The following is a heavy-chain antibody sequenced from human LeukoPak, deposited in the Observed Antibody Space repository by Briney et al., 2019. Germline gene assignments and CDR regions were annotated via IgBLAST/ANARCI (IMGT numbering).Heavy chain of an antibody. J-gene: IGHJ4*02. CDR3: ARHSTQGGWPTPDFDY. CDR1: GGSISSYY. CDR2: IYYSGTT. Sequence: NPSETLSLTCTVSGGSISSYYWSWIRQPPGKGLEWIGYIYYSGTTNYNPSLKSRVTISVDTSKNQFSLKLSSVTAADTAVYYCARHSTQGGWPTPDFDYWGQGTLVTVSS. D-gene: IGHD6-19*01. V-gene: IGHV4-59*08.